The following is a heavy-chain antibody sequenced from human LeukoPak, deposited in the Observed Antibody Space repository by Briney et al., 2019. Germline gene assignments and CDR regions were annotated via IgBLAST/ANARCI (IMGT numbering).Heavy chain of an antibody. CDR1: GFTFSSYE. J-gene: IGHJ4*02. Sequence: GGSLRLSCAASGFTFSSYEMNCVRQAPGKGLEWVSYISSSGSTIYYADSVKGRFTISRDNAKNSLYLQMNSLRAADTAVYYCARDRGGGGWYEFDYWGQGTLVTVSS. V-gene: IGHV3-48*03. D-gene: IGHD6-19*01. CDR3: ARDRGGGGWYEFDY. CDR2: ISSSGSTI.